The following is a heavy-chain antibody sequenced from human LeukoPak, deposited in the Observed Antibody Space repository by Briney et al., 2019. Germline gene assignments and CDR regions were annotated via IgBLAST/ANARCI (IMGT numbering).Heavy chain of an antibody. CDR2: IWYDGSNK. CDR1: GFTFSSYG. D-gene: IGHD3-10*01. J-gene: IGHJ4*02. V-gene: IGHV3-33*01. Sequence: PGGSLRLSCAASGFTFSSYGMHWVRQAPGKGLEWVAVIWYDGSNKYYADSVKGRFTISRDNSKNTLYLQMNSLRAEDTAVYYCARARRGINGRNYFDYWGQGTLVTVSS. CDR3: ARARRGINGRNYFDY.